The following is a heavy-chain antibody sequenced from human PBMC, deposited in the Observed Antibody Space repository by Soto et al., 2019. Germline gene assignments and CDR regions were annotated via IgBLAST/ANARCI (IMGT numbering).Heavy chain of an antibody. Sequence: QVQLQESGPGLVKPSQTLSLTCTVSGASISSGGYYWGWIRQHPGKGLEWIGFIYYIGTSYYNPSLERRITLSVHTSKNHFSLSLTSVTAADTAVYYCARVLRDVLSDRYYWYFDLWGRGTLVTVSS. CDR1: GASISSGGYY. J-gene: IGHJ2*01. D-gene: IGHD3-16*02. V-gene: IGHV4-31*03. CDR2: IYYIGTS. CDR3: ARVLRDVLSDRYYWYFDL.